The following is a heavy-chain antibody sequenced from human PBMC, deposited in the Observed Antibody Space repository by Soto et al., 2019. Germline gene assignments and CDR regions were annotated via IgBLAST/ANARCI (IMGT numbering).Heavy chain of an antibody. J-gene: IGHJ3*01. D-gene: IGHD4-17*01. CDR2: IGTGTSTT. V-gene: IGHV3-23*01. Sequence: EVPLLESGGGLVQPGGSLRLSCAASGFTFSSYALSWVRQAPGKGLEWVSAIGTGTSTTYYADSVKGRFTISRDNSKDTLFLQMNSLTAEDTALYYCARSLISYGDFDLWGQGTMVTVSS. CDR3: ARSLISYGDFDL. CDR1: GFTFSSYA.